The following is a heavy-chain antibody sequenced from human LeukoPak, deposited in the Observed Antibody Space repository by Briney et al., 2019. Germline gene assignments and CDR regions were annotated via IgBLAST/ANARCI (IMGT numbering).Heavy chain of an antibody. J-gene: IGHJ4*02. V-gene: IGHV3-23*01. Sequence: GGSLRLSCAASGFTFSSYGMSWVRQAPGKGLEWVSAIGGRDGSTYYADSVKGRFTISRDNSKNTLYVQMNSLRAEDTAVYYCAKDWSPTRSSWLDYWGQGTLVTVSS. CDR2: IGGRDGST. CDR3: AKDWSPTRSSWLDY. CDR1: GFTFSSYG. D-gene: IGHD1-1*01.